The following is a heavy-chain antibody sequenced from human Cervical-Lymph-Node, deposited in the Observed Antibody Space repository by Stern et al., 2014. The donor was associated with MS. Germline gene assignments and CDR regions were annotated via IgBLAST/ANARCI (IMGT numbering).Heavy chain of an antibody. Sequence: VQLVESGPGLVKPSETLSLTCTVSGASMRSYYWSWIRQPPGKGLEWIGYISNYGSAKYNPSLKSRVTISVDTSKNQFSRKLNSGTAADTALYFCARHQDYSRSWGFDYWGQGTLVTVSS. J-gene: IGHJ4*02. V-gene: IGHV4-59*08. CDR2: ISNYGSA. D-gene: IGHD6-6*01. CDR1: GASMRSYY. CDR3: ARHQDYSRSWGFDY.